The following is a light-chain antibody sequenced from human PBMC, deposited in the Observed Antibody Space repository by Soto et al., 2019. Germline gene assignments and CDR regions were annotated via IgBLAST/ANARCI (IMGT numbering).Light chain of an antibody. CDR1: TGDSGNYNF. CDR2: EVN. CDR3: SAHGGNSPYV. J-gene: IGLJ1*01. V-gene: IGLV2-8*01. Sequence: QSALTQPPSASGSPGQSVAISCTGTTGDSGNYNFVSWYQQHPGKAPKLLIFEVNKRPSGVPDRFSGSKSGNTASLTVSGLQAEDEADYYCSAHGGNSPYVFGTGTKLTVL.